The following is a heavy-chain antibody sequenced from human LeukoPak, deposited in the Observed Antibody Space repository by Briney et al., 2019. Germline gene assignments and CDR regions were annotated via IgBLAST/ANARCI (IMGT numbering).Heavy chain of an antibody. J-gene: IGHJ4*02. V-gene: IGHV3-21*01. CDR3: AREGGLQLWGFGY. Sequence: GGSLRLSCAASGFTFSSYSMNWVRQSPGKGLEWVSSISSSSSYIYYADSVKGRFTIPRDNAKNSLYLQMNSLRAEDTAVYYCAREGGLQLWGFGYWGQGTLVAVSS. CDR2: ISSSSSYI. D-gene: IGHD5-18*01. CDR1: GFTFSSYS.